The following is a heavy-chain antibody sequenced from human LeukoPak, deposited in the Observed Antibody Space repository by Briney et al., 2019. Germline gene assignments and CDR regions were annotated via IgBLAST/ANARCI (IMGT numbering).Heavy chain of an antibody. J-gene: IGHJ5*02. D-gene: IGHD2-2*01. CDR3: ARGYCSSTSCRGGWFDP. CDR2: MNPNSGNT. V-gene: IGHV1-8*03. CDR1: GYTFTRYD. Sequence: ASVKVSCKASGYTFTRYDINWVRQATGQGLEWMGWMNPNSGNTGYAQEFQGRVTITRNTSISTAYMELSSLRSEDTAVYYCARGYCSSTSCRGGWFDPWGRGTLVTVSS.